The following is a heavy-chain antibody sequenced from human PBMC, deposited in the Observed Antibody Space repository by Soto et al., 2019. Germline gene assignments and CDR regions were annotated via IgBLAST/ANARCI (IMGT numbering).Heavy chain of an antibody. CDR3: ARDLSWGSNWYYYMDV. V-gene: IGHV3-48*01. CDR2: ISSRSSVI. CDR1: GFILSDCA. D-gene: IGHD7-27*01. J-gene: IGHJ6*03. Sequence: EVQLVESGGGLVQPGGSLRLSCATSGFILSDCAMNWVRQAPGKRLEWVSYISSRSSVIDYADSVKGRLTVSRDNARNSLYLQRSCLRAEDRAVYYCARDLSWGSNWYYYMDVWGKGTTVTVSS.